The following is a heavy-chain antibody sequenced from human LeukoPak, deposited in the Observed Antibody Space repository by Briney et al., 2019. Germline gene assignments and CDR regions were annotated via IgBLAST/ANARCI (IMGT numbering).Heavy chain of an antibody. D-gene: IGHD6-6*01. J-gene: IGHJ4*02. Sequence: GGSLRLSCAASGFTFSSYAMSWVRQAPGKGLEWVSGISGSGGNTYYADSVKGRFTISRDNSKNTLYLQMNSLRAEDTAVCYCAKGGQYSSSSGFGYWGQGTLVTVSS. CDR1: GFTFSSYA. V-gene: IGHV3-23*01. CDR2: ISGSGGNT. CDR3: AKGGQYSSSSGFGY.